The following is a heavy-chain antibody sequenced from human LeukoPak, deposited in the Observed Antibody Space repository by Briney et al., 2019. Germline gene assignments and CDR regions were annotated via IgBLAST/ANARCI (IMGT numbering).Heavy chain of an antibody. J-gene: IGHJ3*01. V-gene: IGHV1-18*01. D-gene: IGHD3-16*01. Sequence: GASVKVSCKASGDTFTNYGINWVRQAPGQRPEWIGWFSTYNGDTKYAQKLKGRLTLTADTLKTTAYMELRTLISDDTATYYCAIGQGVITWGGADVYDVWGQGTTVIVSS. CDR3: AIGQGVITWGGADVYDV. CDR2: FSTYNGDT. CDR1: GDTFTNYG.